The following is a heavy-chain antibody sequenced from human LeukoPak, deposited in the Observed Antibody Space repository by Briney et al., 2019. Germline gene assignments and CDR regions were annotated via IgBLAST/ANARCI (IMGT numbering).Heavy chain of an antibody. J-gene: IGHJ6*02. CDR1: GFTFSSYA. V-gene: IGHV3-30-3*01. CDR2: ISYDGSNK. Sequence: GGSLRLSCAASGFTFSSYAMHWVRQAPGKGLEWVAVISYDGSNKYYADPVKGRFTISRDNSKNTLYLQMNSLRAEDTAVYYCARDYYYYGVDVWGQGTTVTVSS. CDR3: ARDYYYYGVDV.